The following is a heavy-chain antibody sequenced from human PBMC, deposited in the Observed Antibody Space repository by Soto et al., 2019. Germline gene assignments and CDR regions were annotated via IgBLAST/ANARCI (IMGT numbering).Heavy chain of an antibody. J-gene: IGHJ6*02. D-gene: IGHD3-10*01. CDR2: NNPGDSDT. CDR1: GYSFTSYC. CDR3: SGLGINYGSGIYHYYYGMDV. V-gene: IGHV5-51*01. Sequence: GESLKISCKGSGYSFTSYCIGWVRPIPGKGLEWMGINNPGDSDTRYSPSFQGQVPISADKSISTAYLQWRSLKPSDTAMYYCSGLGINYGSGIYHYYYGMDVWGQGTKVTVS.